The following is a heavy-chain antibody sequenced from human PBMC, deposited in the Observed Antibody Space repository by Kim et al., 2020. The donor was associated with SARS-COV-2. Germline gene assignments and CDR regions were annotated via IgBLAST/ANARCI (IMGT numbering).Heavy chain of an antibody. J-gene: IGHJ3*02. CDR3: ARARITMIVVDAFDI. D-gene: IGHD3-22*01. V-gene: IGHV4-31*02. Sequence: PSRQSRVTISVDTSNNQFSLKLSSVTAADAAVYYCARARITMIVVDAFDIWGQGTMVTVSS.